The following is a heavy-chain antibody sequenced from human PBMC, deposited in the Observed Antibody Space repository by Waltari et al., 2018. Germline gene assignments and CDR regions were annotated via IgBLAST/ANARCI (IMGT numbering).Heavy chain of an antibody. CDR2: IYYTGTT. CDR1: GCSISSSSYY. Sequence: QLQLQESGPGLVKPSETLSLTCSVSGCSISSSSYYWRWNRQPPGKGLEWIGSIYYTGTTYYNPSLKSRLTISVDTSKNQFSLKLTSVTAADTAVYYCAKRIQQNGLDLWGQGTTVIVS. V-gene: IGHV4-39*01. J-gene: IGHJ6*02. D-gene: IGHD1-1*01. CDR3: AKRIQQNGLDL.